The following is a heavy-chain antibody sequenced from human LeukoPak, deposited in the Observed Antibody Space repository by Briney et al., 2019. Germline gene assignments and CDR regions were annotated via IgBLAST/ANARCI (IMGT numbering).Heavy chain of an antibody. J-gene: IGHJ3*02. D-gene: IGHD1-26*01. CDR1: GESFSDYY. V-gene: IGHV4-34*01. CDR3: ARDLVGATWLPGSDAFDI. Sequence: SETLSLTCAVYGESFSDYYWTWIRQPPGKGLEWIGEINHSGSTNYNPSLKSRVTISVDTSKNQFSLKLSSVTAADTALYYCARDLVGATWLPGSDAFDIWGLGTMVIVSS. CDR2: INHSGST.